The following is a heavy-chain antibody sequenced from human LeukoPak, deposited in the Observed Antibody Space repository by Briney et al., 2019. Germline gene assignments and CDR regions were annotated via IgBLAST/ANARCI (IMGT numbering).Heavy chain of an antibody. D-gene: IGHD3-3*01. CDR3: ARETTTILGVVPYYFDY. Sequence: GGSLRLSCAASGFSFSSYTMSWVRQAPGKGLEWVSCISSTSSYKYYADSMKGRVTISRDNAKNSLHLQINSLRAEDTAVYYCARETTTILGVVPYYFDYWGQGTLVTVSS. CDR1: GFSFSSYT. CDR2: ISSTSSYK. J-gene: IGHJ4*02. V-gene: IGHV3-21*01.